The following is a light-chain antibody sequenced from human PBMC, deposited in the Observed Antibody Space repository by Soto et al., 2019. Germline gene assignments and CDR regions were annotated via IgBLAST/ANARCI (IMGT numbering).Light chain of an antibody. Sequence: QSALTQPASVSGSPGQSITISCTGTSSDVGGYNYVSWYQQHPGKAPKLMIYDVSNRPSGDSNRFSGSKSGNTASLTISGLQAEDEADYYCSSHTSSSPHVFFVGGTQLNVL. J-gene: IGLJ2*01. V-gene: IGLV2-14*01. CDR3: SSHTSSSPHVF. CDR1: SSDVGGYNY. CDR2: DVS.